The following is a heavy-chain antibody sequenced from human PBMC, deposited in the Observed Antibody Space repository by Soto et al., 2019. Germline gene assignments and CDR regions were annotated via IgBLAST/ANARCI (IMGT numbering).Heavy chain of an antibody. Sequence: QVQLVQSGAEVKKPGSSVKVSSKASGGTFSSYTISWVRQAPGQGLEWMGRIIPILGIANYAQKFQGRVTITADKSTSTAYMELSSLRSEDTAVYYCAMGYCSSTSCYRPRYGMDVWGQGTTVTVSS. J-gene: IGHJ6*02. V-gene: IGHV1-69*02. CDR1: GGTFSSYT. D-gene: IGHD2-2*01. CDR2: IIPILGIA. CDR3: AMGYCSSTSCYRPRYGMDV.